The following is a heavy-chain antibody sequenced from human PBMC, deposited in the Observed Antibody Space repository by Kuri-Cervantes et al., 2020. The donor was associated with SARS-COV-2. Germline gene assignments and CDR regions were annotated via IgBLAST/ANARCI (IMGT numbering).Heavy chain of an antibody. J-gene: IGHJ1*01. CDR2: IYHSGST. CDR1: GGSIRSGGYS. CDR3: ATGSGWYREYFQH. D-gene: IGHD6-19*01. Sequence: SQTLSLTCAVSGGSIRSGGYSWSWIRQPPGKGLEWIGYIYHSGSTYYNPSLKTRVTISVDRSKNQFSLKLSSVTAADTAVYYCATGSGWYREYFQHWGQGTLVTVSS. V-gene: IGHV4-30-2*01.